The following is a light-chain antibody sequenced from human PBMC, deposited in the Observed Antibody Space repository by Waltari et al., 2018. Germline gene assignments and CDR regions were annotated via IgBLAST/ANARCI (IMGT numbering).Light chain of an antibody. J-gene: IGKJ4*01. CDR2: GAS. V-gene: IGKV3-15*01. CDR1: QSVSRE. CDR3: QQYNKWPLT. Sequence: ETVMTQSPGTLSVSPGDRVSLSCRASQSVSRELAWYQQKPGQTPRLLIYGASTRVTGIPARFSGSGSGTEFTLTISSLQSEDFGVYYCQQYNKWPLTFGGGTKVEIK.